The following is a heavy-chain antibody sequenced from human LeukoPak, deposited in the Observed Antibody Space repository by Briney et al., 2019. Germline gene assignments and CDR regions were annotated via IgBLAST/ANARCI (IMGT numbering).Heavy chain of an antibody. CDR1: GFTFSSYG. V-gene: IGHV3-21*01. Sequence: GGSLRLSCAASGFTFSSYGMSWVRQAPGKGLEWVSCISSSSSYIYYADSVKGRFTISRDNAKNSLYLQMNSLRAEDTAVYYCARAHNWKYGSFDFWGQGTLVTVSS. D-gene: IGHD1-7*01. CDR2: ISSSSSYI. J-gene: IGHJ4*02. CDR3: ARAHNWKYGSFDF.